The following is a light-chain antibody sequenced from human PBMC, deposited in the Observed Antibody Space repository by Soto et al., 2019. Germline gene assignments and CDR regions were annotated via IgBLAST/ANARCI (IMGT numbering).Light chain of an antibody. CDR2: GAF. CDR3: QQRNIWPPVT. J-gene: IGKJ5*01. Sequence: EIVLTQSPATLSLSPGERATLLGPASTIVTNFLAWYQQKPGQTPRLLMYGAFNRATGIAARFSGSGSGTAFTLTISSLEPEDFAVYYCQQRNIWPPVTFGQGTRLEIK. V-gene: IGKV3-11*01. CDR1: TIVTNF.